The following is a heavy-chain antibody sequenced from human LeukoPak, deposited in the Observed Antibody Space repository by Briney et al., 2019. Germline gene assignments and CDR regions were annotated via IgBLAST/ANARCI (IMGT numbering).Heavy chain of an antibody. D-gene: IGHD1-14*01. CDR1: GGSISSNSYY. V-gene: IGHV4-61*05. CDR2: FCTTGST. J-gene: IGHJ4*02. Sequence: SETLSLTCTVSGGSISSNSYYWGWIRQPPGKGLEWIGRFCTTGSTNYSPSLKSRVTMSVDTSKNQFSLNLISVTAADTAVYYCATGAGDFDHWGQGILVTVSS. CDR3: ATGAGDFDH.